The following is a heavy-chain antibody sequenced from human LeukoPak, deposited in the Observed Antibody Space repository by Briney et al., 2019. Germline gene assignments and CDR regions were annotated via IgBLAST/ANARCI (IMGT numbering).Heavy chain of an antibody. CDR2: ISYDGSNK. Sequence: PGRSLRLSCAASGFTFSSYAMHWVRQAPGKGLEWVAVISYDGSNKYYADSVKGRFTISRDNSKNTLYLQMNSLRAEDTAVYYCARDQGWLQLHYYYYGMDVWGQGTTVTVSS. CDR1: GFTFSSYA. D-gene: IGHD5-24*01. J-gene: IGHJ6*02. CDR3: ARDQGWLQLHYYYYGMDV. V-gene: IGHV3-30-3*01.